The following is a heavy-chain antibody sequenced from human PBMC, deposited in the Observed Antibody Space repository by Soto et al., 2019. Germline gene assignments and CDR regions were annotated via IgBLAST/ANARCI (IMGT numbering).Heavy chain of an antibody. Sequence: EVQLVESGGGLVQPGGSLKLSCAGSGFTFSSYWMNWVRQAPGKGLEWVANIEQDGSDKDYVYSVKGRFTISRDNAKNSLYLQTNNPRPEDTAVYYCAGGTGWLSDSWGQGTLVTVSS. CDR3: AGGTGWLSDS. J-gene: IGHJ4*02. V-gene: IGHV3-7*05. CDR2: IEQDGSDK. CDR1: GFTFSSYW. D-gene: IGHD6-19*01.